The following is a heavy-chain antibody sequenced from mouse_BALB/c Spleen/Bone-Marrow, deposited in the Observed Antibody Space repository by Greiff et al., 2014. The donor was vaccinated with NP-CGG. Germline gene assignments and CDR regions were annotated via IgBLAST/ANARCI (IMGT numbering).Heavy chain of an antibody. CDR2: ISYSGST. CDR3: ATYEGGTFDY. Sequence: EVQLQQSGPSLVKPSQTLSLTCSVTGDSITSGYWNWIRKFPGNKLEFMGYISYSGSTYYNSSLKSRISITRDTSKTQYYLQLNSVTTEDTATYYCATYEGGTFDYWGQGTTLTVSS. J-gene: IGHJ2*01. D-gene: IGHD3-3*01. V-gene: IGHV3-8*02. CDR1: GDSITSGY.